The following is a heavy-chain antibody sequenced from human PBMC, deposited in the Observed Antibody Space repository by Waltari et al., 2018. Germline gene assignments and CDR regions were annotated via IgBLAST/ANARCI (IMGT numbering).Heavy chain of an antibody. V-gene: IGHV1-3*01. CDR3: ARDSAVVVAAMGIDP. CDR2: INAGNGNT. J-gene: IGHJ5*02. D-gene: IGHD2-15*01. Sequence: QVQLVQSGAEVKKPGASVKVSCKASGYTFTSYAMHWVRQAPGQRLEWMGWINAGNGNTKYSQKFQGRVTITRDTSASTAYMELSSLRSEDTAVYYCARDSAVVVAAMGIDPWGQGTLVTVSS. CDR1: GYTFTSYA.